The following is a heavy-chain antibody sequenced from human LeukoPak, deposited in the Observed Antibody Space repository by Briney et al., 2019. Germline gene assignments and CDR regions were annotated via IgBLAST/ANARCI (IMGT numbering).Heavy chain of an antibody. CDR3: ARESRPFNFGYYFDL. Sequence: GGSLRLSCVASGFTFSNYAIHWVRQAPGKGLECVSAINSDGSSTNYADSVKGRFIITRDNSKNTLYLQMGSLRAEDMAIYYCARESRPFNFGYYFDLWGQGSLVTVS. J-gene: IGHJ4*02. CDR2: INSDGSST. V-gene: IGHV3-64*02. D-gene: IGHD3-10*01. CDR1: GFTFSNYA.